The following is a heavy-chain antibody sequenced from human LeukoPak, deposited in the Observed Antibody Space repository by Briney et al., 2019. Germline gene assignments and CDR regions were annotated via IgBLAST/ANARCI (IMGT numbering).Heavy chain of an antibody. CDR2: IYYTGST. J-gene: IGHJ4*02. D-gene: IGHD3-16*01. Sequence: SGTLSLTCTVSGGSISSYYWSWIRQPPGKGLEWIGYIYYTGSTNYNPSLKSRVTISMDTSKNQFSLKLSSVTAADTAVYYCATSRRSEGVEYWGQGTLVTVSS. CDR3: ATSRRSEGVEY. V-gene: IGHV4-59*08. CDR1: GGSISSYY.